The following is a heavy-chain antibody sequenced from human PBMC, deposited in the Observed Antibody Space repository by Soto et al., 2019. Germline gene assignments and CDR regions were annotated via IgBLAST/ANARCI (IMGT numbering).Heavy chain of an antibody. CDR2: IGTAGDT. Sequence: AAQTLSCAASGFTFCSSHLPSVHQTTEKGLEWVSAIGTAGDTYYPGSVKGRFTISRENAKNSLYLQMNSLRAEDTAVYYCARGLTSGSYPTLLRYYYYGMDVWGQGTTVTVSS. V-gene: IGHV3-13*01. D-gene: IGHD3-22*01. CDR1: GFTFCSSH. J-gene: IGHJ6*02. CDR3: ARGLTSGSYPTLLRYYYYGMDV.